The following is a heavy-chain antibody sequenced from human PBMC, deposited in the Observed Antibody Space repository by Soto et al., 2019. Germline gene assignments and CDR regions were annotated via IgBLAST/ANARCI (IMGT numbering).Heavy chain of an antibody. CDR2: INPNSGDT. CDR1: GYTFTGYY. J-gene: IGHJ6*02. CDR3: AKGGXIVAAGTRVYLYNAMDV. Sequence: ASVKVSCKASGYTFTGYYVHWVRQATGQGLEWMGWINPNSGDTYLAQRFQGRVTMNRDTSIGTAYMELRGLTSDDTAEYYCAKGGXIVAAGTRVYLYNAMDVWGQGTTVTVSS. V-gene: IGHV1-2*02. D-gene: IGHD1-26*01.